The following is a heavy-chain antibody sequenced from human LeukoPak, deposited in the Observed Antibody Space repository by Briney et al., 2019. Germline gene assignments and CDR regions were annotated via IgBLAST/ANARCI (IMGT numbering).Heavy chain of an antibody. V-gene: IGHV1-46*01. J-gene: IGHJ4*02. D-gene: IGHD6-6*01. CDR2: INPSGGST. CDR1: GYTFTSYY. CDR3: ARDGEYSSSSWLIQIDY. Sequence: GASVKVSCKASGYTFTSYYMHWVRQAPGQGLELMGIINPSGGSTSYAQKFQGRVTMTRDMSTSTVYMELSSLRSEDTAVYYCARDGEYSSSSWLIQIDYWGQGTLVTVSS.